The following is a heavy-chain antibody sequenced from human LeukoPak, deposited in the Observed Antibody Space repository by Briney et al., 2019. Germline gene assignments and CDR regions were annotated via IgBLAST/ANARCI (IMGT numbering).Heavy chain of an antibody. CDR3: ARRSKRLAVAAFFDY. J-gene: IGHJ4*02. D-gene: IGHD6-19*01. V-gene: IGHV4-59*12. CDR1: GFTFSSYA. Sequence: PGGSLRLSCAASGFTFSSYAMSWVRQAPGKGLEWIGYIYYSGSTNYNPSLKSRVTISVDNSKSQFSLNLSSVTAADTAVYYCARRSKRLAVAAFFDYWGQGTLVTVSS. CDR2: IYYSGST.